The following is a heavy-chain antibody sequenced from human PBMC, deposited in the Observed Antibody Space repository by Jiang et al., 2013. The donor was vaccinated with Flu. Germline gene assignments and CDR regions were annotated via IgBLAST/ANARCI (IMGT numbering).Heavy chain of an antibody. J-gene: IGHJ4*02. CDR2: ISCYNGNT. Sequence: SGAEVKKPGASVKVSCKASGYTFTNYGVTWVRQAPGQGLEWMGWISCYNGNTFLAQRLQGRFTMTTDTSTSTAYMELRSLRSDDTAVYYCARGPPWGDLDYWGQGTLVTVSS. CDR1: GYTFTNYG. V-gene: IGHV1-18*01. D-gene: IGHD7-27*01. CDR3: ARGPPWGDLDY.